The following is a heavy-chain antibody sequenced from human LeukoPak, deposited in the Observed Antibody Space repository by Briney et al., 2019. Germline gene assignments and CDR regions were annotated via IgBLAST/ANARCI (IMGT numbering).Heavy chain of an antibody. Sequence: GGSLRLSCAASGFTFSSYAMRWVRQAPGKGLEWVAVISYDGSNKYYADSVKGRFTISRDNSKNTLYLQMNSLRAEDTAVYYCARAYYYDSSGYFDYWGQGTLVTVSS. CDR1: GFTFSSYA. CDR3: ARAYYYDSSGYFDY. J-gene: IGHJ4*02. V-gene: IGHV3-30-3*01. CDR2: ISYDGSNK. D-gene: IGHD3-22*01.